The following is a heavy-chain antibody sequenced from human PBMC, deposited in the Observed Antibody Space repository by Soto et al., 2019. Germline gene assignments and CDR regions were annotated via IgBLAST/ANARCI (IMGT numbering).Heavy chain of an antibody. CDR1: GFTFSSYG. D-gene: IGHD6-19*01. J-gene: IGHJ6*02. Sequence: LRLSCAASGFTFSSYGMHWVRQAPGKGLEWVAVISYDGRNKYYADSVKGRFTISRDNSKNTLYLQMSSLRPEDTAVYYCVKDGSSGWPYYYGMDVWGQGTTVTVSS. CDR2: ISYDGRNK. CDR3: VKDGSSGWPYYYGMDV. V-gene: IGHV3-30*18.